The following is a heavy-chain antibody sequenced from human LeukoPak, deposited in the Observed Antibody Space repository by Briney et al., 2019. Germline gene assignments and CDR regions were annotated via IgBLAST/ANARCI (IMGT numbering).Heavy chain of an antibody. CDR1: GYTFTSYY. V-gene: IGHV1-46*01. CDR3: TRWDYYYYYMDV. Sequence: ASVKVSCKASGYTFTSYYMHWVRQAPGQGLEWMGIINPSGGSTSYAQKFQGRVTKTRDMSTSTVYMELSSLRSEDTAVYYCTRWDYYYYYMDVWGKGTTVTVSS. CDR2: INPSGGST. J-gene: IGHJ6*03.